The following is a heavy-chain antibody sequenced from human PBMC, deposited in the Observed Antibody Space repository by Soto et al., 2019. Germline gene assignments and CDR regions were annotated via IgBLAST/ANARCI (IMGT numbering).Heavy chain of an antibody. CDR2: IYWNDEQ. D-gene: IGHD6-13*01. CDR3: AHRLPGPSGYDV. J-gene: IGHJ6*02. Sequence: QITLKESGPTLVKPTQTLTLTCTFSGFSLTSGVVGVGWIRQPPGEALEWLALIYWNDEQYDTPSLRNRLTITRDTYKNQVVLTMTNMDPVDTATYYCAHRLPGPSGYDVWGQGTTVTVSS. CDR1: GFSLTSGVVG. V-gene: IGHV2-5*01.